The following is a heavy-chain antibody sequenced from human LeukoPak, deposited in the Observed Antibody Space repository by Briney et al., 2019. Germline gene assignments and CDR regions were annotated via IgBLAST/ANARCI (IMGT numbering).Heavy chain of an antibody. J-gene: IGHJ4*02. Sequence: GRSLRLSCAASGFTFDDYAMHWVRQAPGKGLERVSGISWNSGSIGYADSVRGRFTISRDNAKNSLYLQMNSLRAEDAALYCCAGRNYDSSGLLFDYWGQGTLVTVSS. CDR3: AGRNYDSSGLLFDY. CDR1: GFTFDDYA. CDR2: ISWNSGSI. V-gene: IGHV3-9*01. D-gene: IGHD3-22*01.